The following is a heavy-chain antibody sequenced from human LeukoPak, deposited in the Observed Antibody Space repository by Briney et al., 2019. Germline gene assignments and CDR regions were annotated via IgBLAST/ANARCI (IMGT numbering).Heavy chain of an antibody. V-gene: IGHV1-8*01. D-gene: IGHD4-17*01. CDR2: MKPNSGNT. Sequence: ASVKVSCKSSGYTFTSYEINWVRQATGQGLEWMGWMKPNSGNTGYAQKFQGRVTMTRNTSISTAYMELSSLRSEDTAVYYCARWTGDSTVTGFGYWGQGTLVTVSS. CDR3: ARWTGDSTVTGFGY. J-gene: IGHJ4*02. CDR1: GYTFTSYE.